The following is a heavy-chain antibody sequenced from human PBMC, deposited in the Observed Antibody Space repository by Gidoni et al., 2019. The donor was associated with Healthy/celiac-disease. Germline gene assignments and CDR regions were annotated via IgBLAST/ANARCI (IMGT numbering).Heavy chain of an antibody. CDR3: ARDIVVVPANWFDP. CDR2: INPSGGST. Sequence: VQLVQSGAEVKKPGASVQVSCKASGYTCTSDYMHGVRQAPGKGLEWMGIINPSGGSTSYAQKVQGRFTMTRDTPTSTVYMELSSLRSEDTAVYYCARDIVVVPANWFDPWGQGTLVTVSS. CDR1: GYTCTSDY. D-gene: IGHD2-2*01. J-gene: IGHJ5*02. V-gene: IGHV1-46*03.